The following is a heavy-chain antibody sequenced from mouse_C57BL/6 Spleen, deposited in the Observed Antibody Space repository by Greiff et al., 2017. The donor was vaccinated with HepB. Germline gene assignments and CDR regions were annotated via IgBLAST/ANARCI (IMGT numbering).Heavy chain of an antibody. J-gene: IGHJ3*01. D-gene: IGHD1-1*01. CDR2: INPNNGGT. V-gene: IGHV1-18*01. CDR1: GYTFTDYN. CDR3: ASSYYYASSYSAY. Sequence: VQLKESGPELVKPGASVKIPCKASGYTFTDYNMDWVKQSNGKSLEWIGDINPNNGGTIYNQKFKGKATLTVDKSSSTAYMELRSLTSEDTAVSYCASSYYYASSYSAYWGQVTLVTVSA.